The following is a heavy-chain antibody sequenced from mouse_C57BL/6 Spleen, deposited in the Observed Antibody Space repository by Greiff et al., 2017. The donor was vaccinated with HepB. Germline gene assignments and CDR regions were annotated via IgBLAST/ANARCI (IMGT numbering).Heavy chain of an antibody. V-gene: IGHV10-1*01. CDR3: VIYYGSSYYAMDY. CDR1: GFSFNTYA. D-gene: IGHD1-1*01. CDR2: IRSKSNNYAT. J-gene: IGHJ4*01. Sequence: DVMLVESGGGLVQPKGSLKLSCAASGFSFNTYAMNWVRQAPGKGLEWVARIRSKSNNYATYYADSVKDRFTISRDDSESMLYLQMNNLKTEDTAMYYCVIYYGSSYYAMDYWGQGTSVTVSS.